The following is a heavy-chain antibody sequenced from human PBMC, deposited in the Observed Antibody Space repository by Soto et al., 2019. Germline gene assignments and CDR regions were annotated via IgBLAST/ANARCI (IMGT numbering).Heavy chain of an antibody. CDR1: GYTYTSYY. Sequence: ASATVSCKASGYTYTSYYMHWVQQAPGQGLEWMGIINPSGGSTSYAQKFQGRVTMTRDTSTSTVYMELSSLRSEDTAVYYCARDSGGIAVAGNFDYWGQGTLVTVSS. J-gene: IGHJ4*02. CDR3: ARDSGGIAVAGNFDY. V-gene: IGHV1-46*03. CDR2: INPSGGST. D-gene: IGHD6-19*01.